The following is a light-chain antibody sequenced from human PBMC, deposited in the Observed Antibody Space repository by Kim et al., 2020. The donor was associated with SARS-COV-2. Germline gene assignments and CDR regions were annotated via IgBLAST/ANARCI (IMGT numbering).Light chain of an antibody. Sequence: DTILTQSPATLSLSPGERATLSCRASEAINSDFLAWHQQKPGRPPRLFIYRASTRATGIPDRFSGSGSGTYFTLPISSLLPEDFAVYYCQQYGNVSPYTFGQGTKLEI. V-gene: IGKV3-20*01. CDR3: QQYGNVSPYT. J-gene: IGKJ2*01. CDR2: RAS. CDR1: EAINSDF.